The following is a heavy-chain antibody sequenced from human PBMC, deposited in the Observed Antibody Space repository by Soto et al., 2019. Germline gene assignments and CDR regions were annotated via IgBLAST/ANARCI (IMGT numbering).Heavy chain of an antibody. J-gene: IGHJ4*02. V-gene: IGHV3-7*03. CDR2: IKVDGSEK. Sequence: PGGSLRLSCAASGFTFKRFWMNWVRQAQGKGLEWVATIKVDGSEKQYADAVKGRFTVSRDNAKNLVYLQMDSLRAEDTALYYCAREREPRLSDHWGQGTLVTVS. CDR1: GFTFKRFW. D-gene: IGHD6-6*01. CDR3: AREREPRLSDH.